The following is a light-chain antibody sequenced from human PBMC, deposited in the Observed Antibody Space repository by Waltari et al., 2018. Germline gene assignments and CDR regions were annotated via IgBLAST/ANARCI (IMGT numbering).Light chain of an antibody. J-gene: IGKJ1*01. CDR1: QSVSSNY. Sequence: EIVLTKSPGTLSLSPGERATLSCKASQSVSSNYLAWYQQKPGQSPRLLIYGASSGATGIPDRFSGRGSGSDFSLTISRLGPEDFAVYYCQQYGSSPRTFGQGTKVEI. CDR3: QQYGSSPRT. V-gene: IGKV3-20*01. CDR2: GAS.